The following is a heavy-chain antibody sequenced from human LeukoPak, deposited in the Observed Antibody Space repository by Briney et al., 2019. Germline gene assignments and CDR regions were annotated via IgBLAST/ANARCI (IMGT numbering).Heavy chain of an antibody. CDR2: IYSGGST. CDR3: ARDVRVRYYYYYMDV. CDR1: GFTFSSYS. D-gene: IGHD3-22*01. Sequence: GGSLRLSCAASGFTFSSYSMNWVRQAPGKGLEWVSLIYSGGSTYYADSVKGRFTISRDNSKNTLYLQMNSLRAEDTAVYYCARDVRVRYYYYYMDVWGKGTTVTVSS. V-gene: IGHV3-66*01. J-gene: IGHJ6*03.